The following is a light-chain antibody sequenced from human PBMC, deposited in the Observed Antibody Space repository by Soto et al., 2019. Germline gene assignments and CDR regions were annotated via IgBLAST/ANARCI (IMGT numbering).Light chain of an antibody. Sequence: QSELTQPAYVSGSPGQSITISCTRTNIDVGSYNFVSWYQQHPGKAPKVMIFEVSKRPSGVSDRFSGSKSGNTASLTISGLQAEDEADYYCCSDAGSSTYVFGTGTKVTVL. J-gene: IGLJ1*01. V-gene: IGLV2-23*02. CDR1: NIDVGSYNF. CDR2: EVS. CDR3: CSDAGSSTYV.